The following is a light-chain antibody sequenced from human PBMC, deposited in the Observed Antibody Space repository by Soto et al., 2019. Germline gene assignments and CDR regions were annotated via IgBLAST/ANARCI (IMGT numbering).Light chain of an antibody. J-gene: IGLJ2*01. CDR2: EVS. V-gene: IGLV2-14*01. CDR1: SSDIGGYNY. Sequence: QSALTQPASVSGSPGQSITISCTGTSSDIGGYNYVSWYQQYPGKAPKLMIYEVSNRPSGVSNRCSGSKSGNAASLTFSGLQAEDEADYYCSSYASGTTHVVFGGGTKVTVL. CDR3: SSYASGTTHVV.